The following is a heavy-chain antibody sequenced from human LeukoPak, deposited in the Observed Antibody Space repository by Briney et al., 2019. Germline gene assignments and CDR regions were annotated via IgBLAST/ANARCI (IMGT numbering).Heavy chain of an antibody. CDR1: GYTFTGYY. D-gene: IGHD2-2*01. V-gene: IGHV1-2*02. J-gene: IGHJ5*02. Sequence: ASVKVSCKASGYTFTGYYMHWVRQAPGQGLEWMGWINPNSGGTNYAQKFQGRVTMTRDTSISTAYMELSRLRSDDTAVYYCARDVPYCSSTSCYGEAYWFDPWGQGTLVTVSS. CDR2: INPNSGGT. CDR3: ARDVPYCSSTSCYGEAYWFDP.